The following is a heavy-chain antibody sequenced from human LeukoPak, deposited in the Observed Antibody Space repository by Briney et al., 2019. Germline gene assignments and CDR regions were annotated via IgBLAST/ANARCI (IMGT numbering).Heavy chain of an antibody. J-gene: IGHJ4*02. V-gene: IGHV4-39*02. Sequence: SETLSLTCTVSGGSISSSSYYWGWIRQPPGKGLEWIGSIYYSGSTYYNPSLKSRVTISVDTSKNQFSLKLSSVTAADTAVYYCAKDAPSGFLEYASEEYFDYWGQGTLVTVSS. CDR3: AKDAPSGFLEYASEEYFDY. CDR2: IYYSGST. CDR1: GGSISSSSYY. D-gene: IGHD3-3*01.